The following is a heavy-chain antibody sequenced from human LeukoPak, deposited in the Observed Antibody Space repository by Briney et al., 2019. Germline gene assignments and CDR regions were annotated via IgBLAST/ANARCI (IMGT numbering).Heavy chain of an antibody. D-gene: IGHD2-15*01. CDR3: ARVPLGYCSGGSCYWGYYYYMDV. J-gene: IGHJ6*03. Sequence: ASVKVSCKASGYTFTSYDINWVRQATGQGLEWMGWMNPNSGNTGYAQKFQGRVTITRNTSISTAYMELSSLRSEDTAVYYCARVPLGYCSGGSCYWGYYYYMDVWGKGTTVTVSS. CDR2: MNPNSGNT. V-gene: IGHV1-8*03. CDR1: GYTFTSYD.